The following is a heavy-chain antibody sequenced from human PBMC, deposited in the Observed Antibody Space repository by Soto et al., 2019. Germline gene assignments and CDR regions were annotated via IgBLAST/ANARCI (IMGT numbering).Heavy chain of an antibody. V-gene: IGHV3-53*01. CDR2: THSDGTT. Sequence: EVQLVESGGGLIQPGGSLRLSCAASGFPVTTNYMDWVRQAPGQGLEWVSVTHSDGTTYYADSVQGRFTISRDNSKNTLDLQMTSLRAEDTAVYYCAREKRDGHNSRDAFDIWGQGTVVTVSS. CDR1: GFPVTTNY. CDR3: AREKRDGHNSRDAFDI. J-gene: IGHJ3*02.